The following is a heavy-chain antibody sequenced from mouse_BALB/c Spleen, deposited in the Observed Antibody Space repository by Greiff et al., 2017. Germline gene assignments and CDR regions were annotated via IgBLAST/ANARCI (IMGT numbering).Heavy chain of an antibody. J-gene: IGHJ1*01. Sequence: LVKTGASVKISCKASGYSFTGYYMHWVKQSHGKSLEWIGYISCYNGATSYNQKFKGKATFTVDTSSSTAYMQFNSLTSEDSAVYYCARWRGNYWYFDVWGAGTTVTVSS. V-gene: IGHV1S34*01. CDR1: GYSFTGYY. CDR3: ARWRGNYWYFDV. CDR2: ISCYNGAT. D-gene: IGHD2-1*01.